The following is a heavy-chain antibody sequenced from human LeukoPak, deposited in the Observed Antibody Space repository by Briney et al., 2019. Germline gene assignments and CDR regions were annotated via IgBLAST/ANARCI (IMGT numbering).Heavy chain of an antibody. CDR2: IYTSGST. D-gene: IGHD3-10*01. Sequence: PSETLSLTCTVSGGSISSYYWSWIRQPAGKGLEWIGRIYTSGSTNYNPSLKSRVTMSVDTSKNQFSLKLSSVTAADTDVYYCATATWGSGSYYSLVAFDIWGQGTMVTVSS. V-gene: IGHV4-4*07. CDR3: ATATWGSGSYYSLVAFDI. J-gene: IGHJ3*02. CDR1: GGSISSYY.